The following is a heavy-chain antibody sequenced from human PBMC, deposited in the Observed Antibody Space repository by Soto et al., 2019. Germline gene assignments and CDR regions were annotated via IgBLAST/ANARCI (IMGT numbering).Heavy chain of an antibody. Sequence: QVQLVESGGGVVQPGTSLRVSCVGSGFTFRSYVIHWVRQAPGKGLEWVALTSYDGSDKYYDDSVRGRFTISRDNFRNTVDLQMDSLRLEDTALYSCARWGTTGGLDVWGQGTLVSVSS. CDR3: ARWGTTGGLDV. V-gene: IGHV3-30*19. D-gene: IGHD3-16*01. J-gene: IGHJ1*01. CDR1: GFTFRSYV. CDR2: TSYDGSDK.